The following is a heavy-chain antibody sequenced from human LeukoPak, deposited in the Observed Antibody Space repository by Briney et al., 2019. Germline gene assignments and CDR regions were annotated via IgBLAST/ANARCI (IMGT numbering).Heavy chain of an antibody. Sequence: SETLSLTCTVSGGSISSNIYYWSWIRQPAGKGLEWIGRIYTSGGTNYNPSLKSRVTISVDTSKNQFSLNLSSVTAADTAVYYCARGFGGQEVYDYWGQGTLVTVSS. V-gene: IGHV4-61*02. CDR2: IYTSGGT. CDR3: ARGFGGQEVYDY. CDR1: GGSISSNIYY. J-gene: IGHJ4*02. D-gene: IGHD2-15*01.